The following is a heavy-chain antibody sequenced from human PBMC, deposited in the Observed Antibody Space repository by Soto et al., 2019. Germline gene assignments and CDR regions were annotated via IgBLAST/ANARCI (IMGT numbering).Heavy chain of an antibody. Sequence: GVSLRLSCAASGFTFSSYGMHCVRQAPGNGLEWVAVILYDGSKKYYSDSVKGRFTISRDNSKNTLYLQMSSLRAEDTALYYCVQDGSSGWPYFDDMEVWGQGTTVTVSS. CDR2: ILYDGSKK. J-gene: IGHJ6*02. CDR3: VQDGSSGWPYFDDMEV. D-gene: IGHD6-19*01. CDR1: GFTFSSYG. V-gene: IGHV3-30*18.